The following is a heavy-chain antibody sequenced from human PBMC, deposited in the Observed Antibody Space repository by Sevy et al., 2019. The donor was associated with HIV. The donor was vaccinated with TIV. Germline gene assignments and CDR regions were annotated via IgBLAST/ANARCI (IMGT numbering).Heavy chain of an antibody. J-gene: IGHJ4*02. V-gene: IGHV1-2*02. D-gene: IGHD6-13*01. CDR2: INPNSGGT. CDR1: GYTFTGYY. Sequence: ASVNVSCKASGYTFTGYYMHWVRQAPGQGLEWMGWINPNSGGTNYAQKFQGRVTMTRDTSISTAYMELSRLRSDDTAVYYCARDLIAAAVVDYWGQGTLVTVSS. CDR3: ARDLIAAAVVDY.